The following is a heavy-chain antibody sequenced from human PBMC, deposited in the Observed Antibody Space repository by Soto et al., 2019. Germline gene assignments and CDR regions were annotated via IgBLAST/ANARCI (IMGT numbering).Heavy chain of an antibody. V-gene: IGHV1-69*12. J-gene: IGHJ4*02. Sequence: QVQLVQSGAEVKKPGASVKVSRRTSGGTFSSYAISWVRQAPGQGLEWMGEIVPVFRTPNYAQKFQGRLTITADESTSTAYVELSNLTSEDTAIYYCARDKDEYYGSGSIVFDSWGQGTLVTVSS. CDR2: IVPVFRTP. CDR1: GGTFSSYA. D-gene: IGHD3-10*01. CDR3: ARDKDEYYGSGSIVFDS.